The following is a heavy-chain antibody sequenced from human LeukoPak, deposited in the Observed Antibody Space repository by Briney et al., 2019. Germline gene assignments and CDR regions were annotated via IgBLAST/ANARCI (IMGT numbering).Heavy chain of an antibody. CDR3: ARDYQLPSGPDVFDI. CDR2: ITAYDGDT. D-gene: IGHD1-1*01. J-gene: IGHJ3*02. CDR1: GFSFPSYG. Sequence: ASVKVSCKASGFSFPSYGISWVRQAPGQGLEWIGWITAYDGDTNYAEKFEGRVTMATDTSPSTASMELWSLRSDDTAIYYCARDYQLPSGPDVFDIWGQGTVVTVSS. V-gene: IGHV1-18*01.